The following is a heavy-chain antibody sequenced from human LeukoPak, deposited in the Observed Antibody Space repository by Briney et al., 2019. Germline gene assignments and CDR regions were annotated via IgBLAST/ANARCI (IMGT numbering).Heavy chain of an antibody. CDR1: GYTFTSYD. D-gene: IGHD3-10*01. CDR3: ARDAHWFGEFGGTSLVDY. CDR2: MNPNSGNT. J-gene: IGHJ4*02. Sequence: ASVKVSCKASGYTFTSYDINWVRQATGQGLEWMGWMNPNSGNTGYAQKFQGRVTMTRNTSISTAYMELSSLRSEDTAVYYCARDAHWFGEFGGTSLVDYWGQGTLVTVSS. V-gene: IGHV1-8*02.